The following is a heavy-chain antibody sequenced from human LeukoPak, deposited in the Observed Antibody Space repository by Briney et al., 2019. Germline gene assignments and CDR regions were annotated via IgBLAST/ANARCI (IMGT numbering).Heavy chain of an antibody. V-gene: IGHV4-39*01. J-gene: IGHJ6*03. CDR1: GVSISSSNSY. CDR2: IYYSGNT. CDR3: ARSGGSRVYYYYYYMDV. D-gene: IGHD1-26*01. Sequence: SETLSLTCTVSGVSISSSNSYWGWIRQPPGKGLEWIGSIYYSGNTYYNASLKSQVSISIDTSKNQFSLRLTSVTAADTAVYYCARSGGSRVYYYYYYMDVWGKGTTVTVSS.